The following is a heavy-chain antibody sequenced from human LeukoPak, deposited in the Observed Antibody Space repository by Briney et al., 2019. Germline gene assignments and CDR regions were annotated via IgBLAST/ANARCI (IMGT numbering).Heavy chain of an antibody. CDR3: ARGGYYGSGNDFRFDP. CDR2: IYYSGST. D-gene: IGHD3-10*01. CDR1: GGSISSGSYY. V-gene: IGHV4-61*01. Sequence: PSETLSLTCTVSGGSISSGSYYWSWIRQPPGKGLEWIGYIYYSGSTNYKPSLKSRVTISVDTSKNQFSLKLSSVTAADTAVYYCARGGYYGSGNDFRFDPWGQGTLVTVSS. J-gene: IGHJ5*02.